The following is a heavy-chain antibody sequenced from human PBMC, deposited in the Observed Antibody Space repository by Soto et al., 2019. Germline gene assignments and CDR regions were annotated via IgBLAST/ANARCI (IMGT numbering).Heavy chain of an antibody. Sequence: LSLTCTVSGGSISSSSYYWGWIRQPPGKGLEWIGSIYYSGSTYYNPSLKSRVTISVDTSNNQFSLKLSSVTAADTAVYYCARAYHYYMDVWGKGTTVTVSS. CDR3: ARAYHYYMDV. J-gene: IGHJ6*03. CDR1: GGSISSSSYY. V-gene: IGHV4-39*01. CDR2: IYYSGST.